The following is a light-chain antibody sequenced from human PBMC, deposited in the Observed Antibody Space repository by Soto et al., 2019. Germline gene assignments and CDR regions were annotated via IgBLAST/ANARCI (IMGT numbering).Light chain of an antibody. J-gene: IGKJ1*01. Sequence: DIQMTQSPSSLSASIGDSVIITCRASQDIGTYLNWYQHKPGKAPKHLIYAASSLQTGVPSRFSASGSGTEFSLTINSLQADDFATYYCQQYHIYSWTFGQGTKVDIK. CDR2: AAS. CDR1: QDIGTY. V-gene: IGKV1-16*01. CDR3: QQYHIYSWT.